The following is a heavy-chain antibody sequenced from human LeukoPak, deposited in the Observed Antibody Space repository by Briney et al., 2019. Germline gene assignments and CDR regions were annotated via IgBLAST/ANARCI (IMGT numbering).Heavy chain of an antibody. CDR2: IIPDTGDT. CDR1: GYTFTAYY. CDR3: ARGGTMIRGPFDP. J-gene: IGHJ5*02. Sequence: ASVKVSCKASGYTFTAYYVHWVRQAPGQGLEWMGWIIPDTGDTKYAQKFQGRVTMTMDTSISTAYMDLSRLTSDDTAMYYCARGGTMIRGPFDPWGQGTLVTVSS. V-gene: IGHV1-2*02. D-gene: IGHD3-10*01.